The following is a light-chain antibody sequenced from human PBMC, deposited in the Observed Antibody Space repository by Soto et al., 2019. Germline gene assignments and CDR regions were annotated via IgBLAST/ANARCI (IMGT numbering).Light chain of an antibody. V-gene: IGLV2-11*01. CDR1: SSDVGGYNL. J-gene: IGLJ1*01. CDR2: DVN. CDR3: CSYAGNFAYV. Sequence: QSALAQPSAMSDSPGQSVAISCIGTSSDVGGYNLVSWYQQYPGKAPKLLIYDVNKRPSGVPDRFSGSKSGNTASLTISGLQAEDEADYYCCSYAGNFAYVFGTGTKVTVL.